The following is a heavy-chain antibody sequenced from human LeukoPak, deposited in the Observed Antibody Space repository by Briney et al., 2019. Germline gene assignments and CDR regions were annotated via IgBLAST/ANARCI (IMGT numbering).Heavy chain of an antibody. CDR2: IWYDGSNK. J-gene: IGHJ5*02. V-gene: IGHV3-33*01. Sequence: PGGSLRLSCAASGFTFSSYGMHWVRQAPGKGLEWVAVIWYDGSNKYYADSVKGRFTISRDNSKNTLYLQMNSLRAEDTAVYYCARTGDRWWLRPGDSNWFDPWGQGTLVTVSS. CDR1: GFTFSSYG. D-gene: IGHD5-12*01. CDR3: ARTGDRWWLRPGDSNWFDP.